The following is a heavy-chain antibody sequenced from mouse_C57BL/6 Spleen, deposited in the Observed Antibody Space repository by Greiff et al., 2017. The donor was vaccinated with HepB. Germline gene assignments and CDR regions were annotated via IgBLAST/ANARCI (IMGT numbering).Heavy chain of an antibody. V-gene: IGHV1-69*01. CDR3: ASPNYYGFDY. J-gene: IGHJ2*01. D-gene: IGHD1-1*01. Sequence: LQQPGAELVMPGASVKLSCKASGYTFTSYWMHWVKQRPGQGLEWIGEIDPSDSYTNYNQKFKGKSTLTVDKSSSTAYMQLSSLTSEDSAVYYCASPNYYGFDYWGQGTTLTVSS. CDR1: GYTFTSYW. CDR2: IDPSDSYT.